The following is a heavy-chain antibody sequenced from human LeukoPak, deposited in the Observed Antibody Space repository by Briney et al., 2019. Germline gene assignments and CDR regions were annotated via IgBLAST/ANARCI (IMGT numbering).Heavy chain of an antibody. CDR3: ARVDNMIRGVIIGYFDY. J-gene: IGHJ4*02. CDR1: GFTFSSYN. V-gene: IGHV3-48*01. D-gene: IGHD3-10*01. CDR2: ISSSSGTI. Sequence: PGGSLRLSYAASGFTFSSYNMNWVRQAPGKGLEWVAYISSSSGTIYYADSVKGRFTISRDNAKNSLYLQMNSLRAEDTAVYYCARVDNMIRGVIIGYFDYWGQGTLVTVSS.